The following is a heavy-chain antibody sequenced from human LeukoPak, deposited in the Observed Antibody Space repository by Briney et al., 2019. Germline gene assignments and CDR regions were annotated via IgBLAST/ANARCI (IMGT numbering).Heavy chain of an antibody. CDR2: IKSKGDGGTT. J-gene: IGHJ4*02. CDR3: TTVGYGPFDY. CDR1: GSTFSDAWMSWVRNAW. V-gene: IGHV3-15*01. Sequence: GGSLRLSCAASGSTFSDAWMSWVRNAWMSWVRQAPGRGLEWVGRIKSKGDGGTTDYAAPVKGRFTISRDDSKNTLYLQMNSLNTEDTAVYYCTTVGYGPFDYWGQGTLVTVSS. D-gene: IGHD5-18*01.